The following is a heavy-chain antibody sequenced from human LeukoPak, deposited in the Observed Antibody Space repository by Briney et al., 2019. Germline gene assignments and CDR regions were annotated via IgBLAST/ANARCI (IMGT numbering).Heavy chain of an antibody. CDR2: ITGGGSGI. J-gene: IGHJ4*02. CDR3: AKWVDYEVLTGYYVSDY. V-gene: IGHV3-23*01. D-gene: IGHD3-9*01. CDR1: GFTFSNYA. Sequence: GASLRLSCAASGFTFSNYAMSWVRQAPGQGLEWVSAITGGGSGIYYAASMKSRFTISRDNSKNTLYLQINGLRAEDTAVYYCAKWVDYEVLTGYYVSDYWGQGTLVTVSS.